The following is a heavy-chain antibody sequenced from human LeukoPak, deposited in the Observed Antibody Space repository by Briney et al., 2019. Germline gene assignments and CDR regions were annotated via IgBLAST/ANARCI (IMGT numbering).Heavy chain of an antibody. Sequence: QAGGSLRLSCAASGFTFSSYAMHWVRQAPGKGLEWVSGIGAGGVTTYYADSAKGRFTISRDNSKNTLYLQMNSLRAEDTAVYYCAKGADNYNGSYYGHHWGQGTLVTVSS. J-gene: IGHJ5*02. D-gene: IGHD1-26*01. V-gene: IGHV3-23*01. CDR2: IGAGGVTT. CDR1: GFTFSSYA. CDR3: AKGADNYNGSYYGHH.